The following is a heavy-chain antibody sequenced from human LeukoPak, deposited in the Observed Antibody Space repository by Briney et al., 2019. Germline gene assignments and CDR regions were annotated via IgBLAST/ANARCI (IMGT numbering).Heavy chain of an antibody. D-gene: IGHD2-21*02. CDR2: SNPSGGST. CDR1: GYTFTSYY. J-gene: IGHJ4*02. V-gene: IGHV1-46*01. CDR3: ARDFFPNWGDSY. Sequence: ASVKVSCKASGYTFTSYYMHWVRQAPGQGLEWMGISNPSGGSTSYAQKFQGRVTITADKSTSTAYMELSSLRSEDTAVYYCARDFFPNWGDSYWGQGTLVTVSS.